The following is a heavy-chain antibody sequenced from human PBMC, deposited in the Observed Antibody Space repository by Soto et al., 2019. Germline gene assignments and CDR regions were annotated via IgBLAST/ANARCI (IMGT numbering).Heavy chain of an antibody. D-gene: IGHD6-19*01. Sequence: QVQLVESGGGVVQPGRSLRLSCAASGFTFSSYGMHWVRQAPGKGLEWVAVISSDGSNKYYADSVKGRFTISRDNSKNTLYLQMNSLRAEDTAVYYCAKDSSGWYRYFDYWGQGTLVTVSS. CDR2: ISSDGSNK. CDR1: GFTFSSYG. CDR3: AKDSSGWYRYFDY. J-gene: IGHJ4*02. V-gene: IGHV3-30*18.